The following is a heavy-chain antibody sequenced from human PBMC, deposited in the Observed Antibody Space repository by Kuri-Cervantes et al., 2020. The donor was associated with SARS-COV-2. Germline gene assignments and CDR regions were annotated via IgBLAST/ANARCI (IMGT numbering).Heavy chain of an antibody. Sequence: ASVKVSCKVSGYTLTELSMHWVRQAPGKGLEWMGGFDPEDGETIYAQKFQGRVTMTRDTSISTAYMELSRLRSDDTAVYYCARDPVYGSGSYNNWFDPWGQGTLVTVSS. D-gene: IGHD3-10*01. CDR3: ARDPVYGSGSYNNWFDP. CDR2: FDPEDGET. J-gene: IGHJ5*02. CDR1: GYTLTELS. V-gene: IGHV1-24*01.